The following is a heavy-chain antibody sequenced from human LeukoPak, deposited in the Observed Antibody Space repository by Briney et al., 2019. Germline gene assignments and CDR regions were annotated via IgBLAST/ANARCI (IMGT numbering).Heavy chain of an antibody. Sequence: GGSLRLSCAASRFTFISYEMNWIRQAPGKGLEWVSYISGSDGTIYYADSVKGRFTVSRDNAKNSLFLQMNSLRVEDTAVYYCARARGHRRYGFDYWGQGTLVTVSS. D-gene: IGHD5-18*01. CDR1: RFTFISYE. V-gene: IGHV3-48*03. CDR2: ISGSDGTI. CDR3: ARARGHRRYGFDY. J-gene: IGHJ4*02.